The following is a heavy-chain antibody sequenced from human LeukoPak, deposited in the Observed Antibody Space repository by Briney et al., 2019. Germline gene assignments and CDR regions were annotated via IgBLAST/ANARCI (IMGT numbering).Heavy chain of an antibody. J-gene: IGHJ4*02. CDR3: ARQRHYYGSGSYYY. Sequence: ASVKVSCKASGYTFTSYYIHWVRQAPGQGLEWMGLINPSGGSTSYAQKFQGRVTMTRDTSISTAYMELSRLRSDDTAVYYCARQRHYYGSGSYYYWGQGTLVTVSS. V-gene: IGHV1-46*01. CDR2: INPSGGST. D-gene: IGHD3-10*01. CDR1: GYTFTSYY.